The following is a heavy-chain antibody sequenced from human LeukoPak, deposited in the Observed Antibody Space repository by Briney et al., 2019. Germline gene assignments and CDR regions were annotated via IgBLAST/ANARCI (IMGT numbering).Heavy chain of an antibody. Sequence: GASVSVSCKASGFTFINSAVQWVRQARGQRLEWIGWIVVGSGNTNYAHKFQARVTITRDMSTSTAYMELSSLRSEDTAVYYCAADRNCNSGNCHPLLFDYWGQGTLVTASS. J-gene: IGHJ4*02. V-gene: IGHV1-58*01. CDR3: AADRNCNSGNCHPLLFDY. CDR2: IVVGSGNT. CDR1: GFTFINSA. D-gene: IGHD2-15*01.